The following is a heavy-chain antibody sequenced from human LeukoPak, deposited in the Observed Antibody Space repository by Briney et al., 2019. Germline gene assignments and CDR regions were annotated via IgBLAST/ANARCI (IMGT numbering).Heavy chain of an antibody. D-gene: IGHD3-10*01. CDR1: GYTFTGYY. V-gene: IGHV1-2*04. CDR3: ARGRITMVRGVSAFDY. J-gene: IGHJ4*02. CDR2: INPNSGGT. Sequence: ASVKVSCKASGYTFTGYYMHWVRQAPGQGLEWMGWINPNSGGTNYAQKFQGWVTMTRDTSISTAYMELSRLRSDDTAVYYCARGRITMVRGVSAFDYWGQGTLVTVSP.